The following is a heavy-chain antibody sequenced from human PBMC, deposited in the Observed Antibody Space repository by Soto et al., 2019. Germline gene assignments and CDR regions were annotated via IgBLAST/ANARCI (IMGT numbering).Heavy chain of an antibody. CDR2: IKQDGSEK. Sequence: PGGSLRLSCAASGFTFSSYWMSWVRQAPGKGLEWEANIKQDGSEKYYVDSVKGRFTISRDNAKNSLYLQMNSLRAEDTAVYYCARARSVLRFLEWLYHFDYWGQGTLVTVSS. CDR3: ARARSVLRFLEWLYHFDY. V-gene: IGHV3-7*03. D-gene: IGHD3-3*01. CDR1: GFTFSSYW. J-gene: IGHJ4*02.